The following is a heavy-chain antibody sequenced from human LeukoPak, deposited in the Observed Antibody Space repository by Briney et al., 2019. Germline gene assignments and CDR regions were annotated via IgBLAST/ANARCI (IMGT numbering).Heavy chain of an antibody. CDR3: ARVKKGYCGSTSCYGEIAFDI. D-gene: IGHD2-2*01. CDR1: GGTFSSYA. J-gene: IGHJ3*02. CDR2: IIPILGIA. Sequence: SVKVSCKASGGTFSSYAISWVRQAPGQGLEWMGRIIPILGIANYAQKFQGRVTITADKSTSTAYMELSSLRSEDTAVYYCARVKKGYCGSTSCYGEIAFDIRGQGTMVTVSS. V-gene: IGHV1-69*04.